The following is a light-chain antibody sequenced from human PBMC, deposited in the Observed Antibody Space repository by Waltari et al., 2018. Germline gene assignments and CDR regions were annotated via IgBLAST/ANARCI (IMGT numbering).Light chain of an antibody. CDR1: SSDVGSYNL. Sequence: QSALTQPASVSVSPGQSITISCTGTSSDVGSYNLVSWYQQHPGKAPKIMIYEGSKRPSGVSNRFSGSKSGNTASLTISGLQAEAEADYYCCSYAGSSTYVFGTGTKVTVL. V-gene: IGLV2-23*01. CDR3: CSYAGSSTYV. CDR2: EGS. J-gene: IGLJ1*01.